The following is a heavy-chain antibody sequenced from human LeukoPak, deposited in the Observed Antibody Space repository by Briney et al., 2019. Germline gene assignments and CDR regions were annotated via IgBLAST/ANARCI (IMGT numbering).Heavy chain of an antibody. CDR1: GFTFSSYS. J-gene: IGHJ4*02. Sequence: PGGSLRLSCAASGFTFSSYSMNWVRQAPGKGLEWVSAISGSGGSTYYADSVKGRFTISRDNSKNTLYLQMNSLRAEDTAVYYCAKQDCSGGSCYSIYYWGQGTLVTVSS. V-gene: IGHV3-23*01. CDR2: ISGSGGST. D-gene: IGHD2-15*01. CDR3: AKQDCSGGSCYSIYY.